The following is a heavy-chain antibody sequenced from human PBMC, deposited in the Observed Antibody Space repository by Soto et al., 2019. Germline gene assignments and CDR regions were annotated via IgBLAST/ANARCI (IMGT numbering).Heavy chain of an antibody. J-gene: IGHJ6*02. D-gene: IGHD5-12*01. CDR1: GFTFSNYY. CDR2: ISSIGTNR. CDR3: ARDREYSPYRLVV. V-gene: IGHV3-11*01. Sequence: GGSLRLSCAASGFTFSNYYMSWVRQVPGKGLEWVSYISSIGTNRYYAESVEGRFTISRDNARKSLYLQMNSLRAEDTAVYYCARDREYSPYRLVVWGQGTTVTV.